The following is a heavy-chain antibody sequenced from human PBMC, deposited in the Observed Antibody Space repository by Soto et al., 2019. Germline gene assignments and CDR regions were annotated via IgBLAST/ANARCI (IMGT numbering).Heavy chain of an antibody. V-gene: IGHV4-34*01. D-gene: IGHD6-19*01. CDR1: GGSFRGYY. CDR3: ASHLGIAVAGRAGDFDY. Sequence: KQSQTLSLTCAVYGGSFRGYYWSWIRQPPGKGLEWIGEINHSGSTNYNPSLKSRVTISVDTSKNQFSLKLSSVTAADTAVYYCASHLGIAVAGRAGDFDYWGQGTLVTVSS. CDR2: INHSGST. J-gene: IGHJ4*02.